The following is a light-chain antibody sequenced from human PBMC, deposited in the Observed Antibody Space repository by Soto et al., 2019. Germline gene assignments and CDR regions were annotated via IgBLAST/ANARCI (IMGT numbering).Light chain of an antibody. Sequence: EIVLTQSPGTLSLSPGERATLSCRASQSVSSSYLAWYQQKPGQAPRLLIYGASSGATGIPDRFSGSGSGTDFTLTISRLEPEDFAVYYCQQYGSPTYTFGQGTKLEIK. CDR3: QQYGSPTYT. CDR1: QSVSSSY. V-gene: IGKV3-20*01. J-gene: IGKJ2*01. CDR2: GAS.